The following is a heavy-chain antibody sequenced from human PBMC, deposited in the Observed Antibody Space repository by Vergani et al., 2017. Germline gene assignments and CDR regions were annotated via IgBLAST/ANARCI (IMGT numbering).Heavy chain of an antibody. CDR3: ARLRGRSTSCYYYYGMDV. J-gene: IGHJ6*02. V-gene: IGHV5-10-1*03. Sequence: EVQLVQSGAEVKKPGESLRISCKGSGYSFTSYWISWVRQMPGKVLESMVRIDPSDSYTNYSPSFQGHVTISADKSISTAYLQWSSRKASDTAMYYWARLRGRSTSCYYYYGMDVWGQGTTVTVSS. D-gene: IGHD2-2*01. CDR2: IDPSDSYT. CDR1: GYSFTSYW.